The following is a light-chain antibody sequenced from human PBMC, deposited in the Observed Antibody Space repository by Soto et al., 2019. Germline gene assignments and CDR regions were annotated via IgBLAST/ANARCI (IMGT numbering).Light chain of an antibody. J-gene: IGKJ4*01. V-gene: IGKV2D-29*01. Sequence: EIVMTQTPLSLSVTPGQSASISCRSSQTLLHSNGKSYLYWYLQKAGQAPQLLIYEVAKRLSGVPARFSGSGAGTDFTLKISRVEAEDVGVYYCLQSLQFPLTFGGGTKVEIK. CDR1: QTLLHSNGKSY. CDR2: EVA. CDR3: LQSLQFPLT.